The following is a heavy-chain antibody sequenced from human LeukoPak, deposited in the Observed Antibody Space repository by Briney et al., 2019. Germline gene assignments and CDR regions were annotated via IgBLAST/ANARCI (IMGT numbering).Heavy chain of an antibody. D-gene: IGHD3-22*01. V-gene: IGHV5-51*01. J-gene: IGHJ4*02. CDR2: IYPDDSDT. CDR1: GYSFTNYW. Sequence: GESLKISCKGSGYSFTNYWIGWVRQMPGKGLEWMGIIYPDDSDTRYSPSFQGQVTISADKSISTAYLQWSSLKASDTAMYYCARQLNYYDSRGPVDYWGQGTLVTVXS. CDR3: ARQLNYYDSRGPVDY.